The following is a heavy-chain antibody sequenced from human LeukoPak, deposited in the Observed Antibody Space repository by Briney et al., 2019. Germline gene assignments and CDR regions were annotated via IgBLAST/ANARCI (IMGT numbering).Heavy chain of an antibody. D-gene: IGHD2-21*01. CDR2: INHSGST. V-gene: IGHV4-34*01. J-gene: IGHJ3*02. CDR1: GGSFSGYY. Sequence: PSETLSLTCAVYGGSFSGYYWSWIRQPPGKGLEWIGEINHSGSTNYNPSLKSRVTISVDTSKNQFSLKLSSVTAADTAVYYCARPRSRGDCKAFDIWGQGTMVTVSS. CDR3: ARPRSRGDCKAFDI.